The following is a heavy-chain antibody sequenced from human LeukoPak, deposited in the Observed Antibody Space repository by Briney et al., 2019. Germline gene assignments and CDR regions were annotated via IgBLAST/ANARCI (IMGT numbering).Heavy chain of an antibody. CDR2: MYYTGST. Sequence: SETLSLTCTVSGGSISTTTYYWGWIRQPPGKGREWIGSMYYTGSTYYNPSLKSRVTISVDTSKNQFSLKLGSVTAADTAVYYCAKYIRDSGTYNFDYWGQGTLVTVSS. CDR3: AKYIRDSGTYNFDY. V-gene: IGHV4-39*07. J-gene: IGHJ4*02. D-gene: IGHD1-1*01. CDR1: GGSISTTTYY.